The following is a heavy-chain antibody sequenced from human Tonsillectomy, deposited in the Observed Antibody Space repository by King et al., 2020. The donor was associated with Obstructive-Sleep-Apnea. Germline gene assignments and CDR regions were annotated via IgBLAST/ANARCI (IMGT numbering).Heavy chain of an antibody. D-gene: IGHD6-13*01. V-gene: IGHV2-5*02. Sequence: TLKESGPTLVKPTQTLTLTCTFSGFSLSSSGVGVGWVRQPPGQALEWLALIYWDDDKRYSPSLKSRVTITKDTSKNQVVLTMTNMDPVDTATYYCAHSRFSSSLWGMDVWGQGTTVTVSS. CDR1: GFSLSSSGVG. CDR3: AHSRFSSSLWGMDV. CDR2: IYWDDDK. J-gene: IGHJ6*02.